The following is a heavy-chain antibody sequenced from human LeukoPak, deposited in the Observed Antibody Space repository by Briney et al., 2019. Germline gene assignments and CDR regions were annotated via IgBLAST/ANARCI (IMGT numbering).Heavy chain of an antibody. V-gene: IGHV3-33*01. CDR3: ASARMVGGTTYYFAY. D-gene: IGHD1-26*01. CDR2: IWYDGTTK. CDR1: GFTFRDYG. Sequence: PGGSLRLSCAASGFTFRDYGMHWVRQAPGKGLEWVALIWYDGTTKDYADSVKGRFTISRDNSKNTLYLQMNSLRAEDTAVYYCASARMVGGTTYYFAYWGQGTLVTVSS. J-gene: IGHJ4*02.